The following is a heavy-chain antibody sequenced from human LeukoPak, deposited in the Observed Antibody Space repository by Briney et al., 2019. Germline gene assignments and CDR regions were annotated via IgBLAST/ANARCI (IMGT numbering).Heavy chain of an antibody. CDR3: ACLTAIIDY. D-gene: IGHD2-21*02. J-gene: IGHJ4*02. CDR2: INHSGST. Sequence: PSETLSLTCAVYGGSFSGYYWSWIRQPPGKGLEWIGEINHSGSTNYNPSLKSRVTISVDTSKNQFSLKLSSVTAADTAVYYCACLTAIIDYWGQGTLVTVSS. V-gene: IGHV4-34*01. CDR1: GGSFSGYY.